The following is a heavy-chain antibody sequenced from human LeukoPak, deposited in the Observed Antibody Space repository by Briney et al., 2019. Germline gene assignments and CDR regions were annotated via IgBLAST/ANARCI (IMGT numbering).Heavy chain of an antibody. CDR1: GYTFTGNY. Sequence: ASVKVSCKASGYTFTGNYMHWVRQAPGQGLEWLGTINPSGGGTTYAQKFQGRVTMTRDTSTSTVYMELSILRSDDTAVYYCARVFYDSSGYYDYWGQGTLVTVSS. CDR3: ARVFYDSSGYYDY. V-gene: IGHV1-46*01. J-gene: IGHJ4*02. CDR2: INPSGGGT. D-gene: IGHD3-22*01.